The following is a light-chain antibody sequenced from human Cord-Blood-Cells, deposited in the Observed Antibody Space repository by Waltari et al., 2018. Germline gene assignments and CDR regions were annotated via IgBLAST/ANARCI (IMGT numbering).Light chain of an antibody. J-gene: IGKJ1*01. V-gene: IGKV1-39*01. CDR3: QQSYSTPWT. Sequence: DIQMTQSPSSLSASVGDRVTITCRASQRISSYLNWYQQKPGKAPKRLIYAASSLQSGVPSRFSGSGSGTDFTLTISSLQPEDFATYYCQQSYSTPWTFGQGTKVEIK. CDR1: QRISSY. CDR2: AAS.